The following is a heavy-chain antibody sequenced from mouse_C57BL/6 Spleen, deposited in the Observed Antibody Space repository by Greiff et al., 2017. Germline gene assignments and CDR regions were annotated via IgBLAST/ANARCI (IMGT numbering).Heavy chain of an antibody. J-gene: IGHJ2*01. CDR3: VTTAFDY. D-gene: IGHD1-2*01. Sequence: QVHVKQSGAELVKPGASVKVSCKASGYTFTSYWMHWVKQRPGQGLEWIGRIHPSDSDTNYNQKFKGKATLTVDKSSSTAYMQLSSLTSEDSAVSYGVTTAFDYWGQGTTLTVSS. V-gene: IGHV1-74*01. CDR1: GYTFTSYW. CDR2: IHPSDSDT.